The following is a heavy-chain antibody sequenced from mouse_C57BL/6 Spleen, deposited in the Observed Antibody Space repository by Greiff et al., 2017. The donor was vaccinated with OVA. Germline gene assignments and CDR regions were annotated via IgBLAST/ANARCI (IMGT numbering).Heavy chain of an antibody. V-gene: IGHV1-55*01. Sequence: QVQLQQSGAELVKPGASVKMSCKASGYTFTSYWITWVKQRPGQGLEWIGDIYPGSGSTNYNEKFKSKATLTVDTSSSTAYMQLSSLTSEDSAVYYCARSRYYGNLGGYWGQGTSVTVSS. CDR3: ARSRYYGNLGGY. CDR2: IYPGSGST. CDR1: GYTFTSYW. D-gene: IGHD2-1*01. J-gene: IGHJ4*01.